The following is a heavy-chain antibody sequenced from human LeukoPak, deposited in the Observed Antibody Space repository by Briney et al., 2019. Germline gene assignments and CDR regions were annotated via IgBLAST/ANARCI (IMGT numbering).Heavy chain of an antibody. V-gene: IGHV3-72*01. CDR1: GFTFSSYG. J-gene: IGHJ4*02. D-gene: IGHD7-27*01. CDR2: IRNKANRYAT. CDR3: ARSPLGIAPFDY. Sequence: PGRSLRLSCAASGFTFSSYGMHWVRQAPGEGLEWVARIRNKANRYATEYAASVKGRFTISRDDSENSLYLQMDSLKTEDTAVYYCARSPLGIAPFDYWGQGTLVTVSS.